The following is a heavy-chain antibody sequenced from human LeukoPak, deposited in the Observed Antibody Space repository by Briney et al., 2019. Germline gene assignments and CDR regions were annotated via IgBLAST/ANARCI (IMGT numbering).Heavy chain of an antibody. CDR2: IIPIFGTA. CDR1: GGTFSSYA. J-gene: IGHJ6*03. CDR3: ARGIAAADTVGYYYYYMDV. V-gene: IGHV1-69*13. D-gene: IGHD6-13*01. Sequence: ASVKVSCKASGGTFSSYAISWVRQAPGQGLEWMGGIIPIFGTANYAQKFQGRVTITADESTSTAYMELSSLRSEDTAVYYCARGIAAADTVGYYYYYMDVWGKGTMVTVSS.